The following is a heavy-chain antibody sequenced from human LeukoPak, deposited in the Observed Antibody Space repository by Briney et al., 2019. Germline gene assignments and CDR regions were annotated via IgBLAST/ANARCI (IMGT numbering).Heavy chain of an antibody. V-gene: IGHV3-33*01. Sequence: GGSLRLSCAASGFSFNKYRMHWVRQAPGKGLEWVGPIYSDGRNKYYADSVKGRFTISRDNSKDTLYLQMSGLRAEDTAVYYCAREKSMAGIGGADFWGQGTLVTVSS. D-gene: IGHD3-16*01. CDR2: IYSDGRNK. J-gene: IGHJ4*02. CDR3: AREKSMAGIGGADF. CDR1: GFSFNKYR.